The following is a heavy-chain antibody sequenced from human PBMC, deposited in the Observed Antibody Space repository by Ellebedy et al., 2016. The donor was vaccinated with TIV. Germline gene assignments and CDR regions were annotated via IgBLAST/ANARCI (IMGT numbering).Heavy chain of an antibody. CDR1: GFTFSSYN. D-gene: IGHD1-26*01. CDR3: ARDPYSGAYYSYYYYYMDV. Sequence: GGSLRLXXAASGFTFSSYNMNWVRQAPGKGLEWVSSITSSSSHIYYADSVRGRFTISRDTAKNSLYLQMNSLRAEDTAVYYCARDPYSGAYYSYYYYYMDVWGKGTTVIVSS. J-gene: IGHJ6*03. CDR2: ITSSSSHI. V-gene: IGHV3-21*01.